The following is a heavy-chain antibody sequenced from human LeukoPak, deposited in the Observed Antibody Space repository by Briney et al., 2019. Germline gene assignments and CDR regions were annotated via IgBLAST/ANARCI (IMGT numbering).Heavy chain of an antibody. D-gene: IGHD1-26*01. Sequence: PSETLSLTCAVYGGSFSGYYWSWIRHPPGTGLEWIGEISHSGSTNYNPSLKSRVTISVDTSKNQFSLKLSSVTAADTAVYYCARGGGSYSYEDYWGQGTLVTVSS. CDR2: ISHSGST. V-gene: IGHV4-34*01. J-gene: IGHJ4*02. CDR3: ARGGGSYSYEDY. CDR1: GGSFSGYY.